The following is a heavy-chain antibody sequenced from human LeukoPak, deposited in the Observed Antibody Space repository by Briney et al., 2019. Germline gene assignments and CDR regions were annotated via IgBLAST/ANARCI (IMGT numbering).Heavy chain of an antibody. Sequence: GGSLRLSCAASGFTFSSYGMHWVRQAPGKGLEWVAFVRYDGSNKYYADSVKGRFTISRDNARNSLYLQMNSPRAEDTAIYYCAREDASTFDYWGQGTLVTVSS. J-gene: IGHJ4*02. CDR1: GFTFSSYG. V-gene: IGHV3-30*02. CDR3: AREDASTFDY. CDR2: VRYDGSNK. D-gene: IGHD3-16*01.